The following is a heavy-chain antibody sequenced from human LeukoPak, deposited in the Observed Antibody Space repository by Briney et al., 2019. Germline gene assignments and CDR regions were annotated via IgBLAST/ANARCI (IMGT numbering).Heavy chain of an antibody. V-gene: IGHV3-49*03. D-gene: IGHD4-17*01. CDR2: IRSKTYGGAI. CDR1: GFFFGAYS. J-gene: IGHJ6*03. Sequence: PGGSLRLSCTTSGFFFGAYSMSWFRQAPGKGLEWVGFIRSKTYGGAIEYAASVKGRFNISRDDSKGIAYLQMNSLKTEDTAVYYCARDQLGGDPDDYYYYYMDVWGKGTTVTVSS. CDR3: ARDQLGGDPDDYYYYYMDV.